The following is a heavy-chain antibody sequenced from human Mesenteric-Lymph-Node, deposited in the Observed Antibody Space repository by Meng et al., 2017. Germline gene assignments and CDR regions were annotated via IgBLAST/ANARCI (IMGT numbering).Heavy chain of an antibody. J-gene: IGHJ4*02. CDR1: GGSISSSSYY. CDR3: ARDMLYCSKCGFDY. Sequence: SETLSLTCTVSGGSISSSSYYWGWIRQPPGKGLEWIGSIYYSGSTYYNPSLKSRVTISVDTSKNQFSLKLSSVTAADTAVYYCARDMLYCSKCGFDYWGQGTLVTVSS. V-gene: IGHV4-39*07. CDR2: IYYSGST. D-gene: IGHD2-2*01.